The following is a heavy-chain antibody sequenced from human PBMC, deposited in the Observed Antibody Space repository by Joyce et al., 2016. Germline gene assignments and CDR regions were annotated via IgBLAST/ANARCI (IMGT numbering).Heavy chain of an antibody. CDR1: GASVNRGGSYS. D-gene: IGHD3-22*01. CDR2: IYHSGNT. Sequence: QLQLQESGSGLVKPSQTLSLTCAVSGASVNRGGSYSWSWIRQPPGKGLEWIGYIYHSGNTYYNPALKSRVTISIDTSKDQFSLNLKSVTAADTAVYYCARSNYYDSSGYYFDNWGQGTLVTVSS. J-gene: IGHJ4*02. CDR3: ARSNYYDSSGYYFDN. V-gene: IGHV4-30-2*01.